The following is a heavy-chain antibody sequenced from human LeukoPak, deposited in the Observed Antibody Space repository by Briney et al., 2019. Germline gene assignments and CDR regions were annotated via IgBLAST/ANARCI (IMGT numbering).Heavy chain of an antibody. Sequence: PGGSLRLSCAASGFTFSNNAMSWVRQAPGKGLEWVSATSTSGGSAYYADSVEGRFTISRDNSKNTLYLQMDSLRADDTAVYYCARYSGSYYYPPAWDLWGQGTLVTVSS. CDR2: TSTSGGSA. V-gene: IGHV3-23*01. CDR3: ARYSGSYYYPPAWDL. CDR1: GFTFSNNA. D-gene: IGHD1-26*01. J-gene: IGHJ4*02.